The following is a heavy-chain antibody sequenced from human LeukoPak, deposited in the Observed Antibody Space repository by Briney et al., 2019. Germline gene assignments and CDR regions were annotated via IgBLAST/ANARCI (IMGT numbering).Heavy chain of an antibody. V-gene: IGHV3-15*01. J-gene: IGHJ6*03. CDR2: IKSNTDGGTT. CDR1: KFIFNNAW. D-gene: IGHD3-3*01. Sequence: GGSLRLSCAASKFIFNNAWMSWVRQAPGKGLEWDGRIKSNTDGGTTDYAAPVKGRFTISRDDSKNTLYLQMNSLKTEDTAVYYCTTDRRYYDFWGFHYMDVWGKGTTVTVSS. CDR3: TTDRRYYDFWGFHYMDV.